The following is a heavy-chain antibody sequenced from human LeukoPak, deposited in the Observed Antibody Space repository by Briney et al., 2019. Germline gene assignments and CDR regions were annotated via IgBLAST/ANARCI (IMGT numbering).Heavy chain of an antibody. Sequence: SQTLSLTCAVSGGSISSGGYSWSWIRQPPGKGLEWIGYIYHSGSTYYNPSLKSRVTISVDRSKNQFSPKLSSVTAADTAVYYCARAGDDYGDYVFDYWGQGTLVTVSS. CDR1: GGSISSGGYS. D-gene: IGHD4-17*01. J-gene: IGHJ4*02. CDR2: IYHSGST. CDR3: ARAGDDYGDYVFDY. V-gene: IGHV4-30-2*01.